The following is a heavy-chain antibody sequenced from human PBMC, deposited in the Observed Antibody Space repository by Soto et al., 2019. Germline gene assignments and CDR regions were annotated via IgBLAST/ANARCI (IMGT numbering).Heavy chain of an antibody. CDR1: GFTFSSYA. Sequence: GGSLRLSCAASGFTFSSYAMSWVRQAPGKGLEWVSAISGSGGSTYYADSVKGRFTISRDNSKNTLYLQMNSLGAEDTAVYYCAKDQGGSSSSEEGWFDPWGQGTLVTVSS. CDR2: ISGSGGST. D-gene: IGHD6-6*01. V-gene: IGHV3-23*01. CDR3: AKDQGGSSSSEEGWFDP. J-gene: IGHJ5*02.